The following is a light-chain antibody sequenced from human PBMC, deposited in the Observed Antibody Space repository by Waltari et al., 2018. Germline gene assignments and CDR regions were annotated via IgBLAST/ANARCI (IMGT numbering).Light chain of an antibody. V-gene: IGLV3-19*01. Sequence: SSELTQDPAVSVALGQTVRITCQGDSLRSHSANWYQQRPGQAPILVMYDKNNRPSGVPDRFSGSSSDDAASLTITGAQAEDEGSYYCHSRDGSGVGGSFGGGTKLTVL. CDR2: DKN. J-gene: IGLJ2*01. CDR1: SLRSHS. CDR3: HSRDGSGVGGS.